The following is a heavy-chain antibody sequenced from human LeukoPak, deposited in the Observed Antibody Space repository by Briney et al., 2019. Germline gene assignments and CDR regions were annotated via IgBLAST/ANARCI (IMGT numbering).Heavy chain of an antibody. D-gene: IGHD2-15*01. CDR3: ATPGLYCSGGSCPPYYYYGMDV. CDR1: GYTCTSYA. V-gene: IGHV7-4-1*01. CDR2: MNTNTGNP. J-gene: IGHJ6*04. Sequence: ASVKLSCKASGYTCTSYAMNSVRQSPGQRREWLGWMNTNTGNPTYAQGFTGRFAFSLDTSVSTAYLQICSLKAEDTAVYYCATPGLYCSGGSCPPYYYYGMDVWGKGTTVTVSS.